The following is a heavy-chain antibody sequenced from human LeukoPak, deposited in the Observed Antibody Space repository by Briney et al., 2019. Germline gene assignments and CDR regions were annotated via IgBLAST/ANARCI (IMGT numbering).Heavy chain of an antibody. Sequence: GGSLRLSCAASGFTFDDYAMHWVRQAPGKGLEWVSGISWNSGSIGYADSVKGRFTISRDNSKNTLYLQMNSLRAEDTAVYYCARDGPTTVGAVAGLDAFDIWGQGTMVTVSS. D-gene: IGHD6-19*01. J-gene: IGHJ3*02. V-gene: IGHV3-9*01. CDR2: ISWNSGSI. CDR3: ARDGPTTVGAVAGLDAFDI. CDR1: GFTFDDYA.